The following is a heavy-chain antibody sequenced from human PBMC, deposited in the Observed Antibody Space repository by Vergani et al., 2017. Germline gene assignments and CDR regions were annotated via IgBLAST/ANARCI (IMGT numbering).Heavy chain of an antibody. CDR1: GYTFTSYA. J-gene: IGHJ6*02. Sequence: QVQLVQSGSELKKPGASVKVSCKASGYTFTSYAMNWVRQAPGQGLEWMGWINTNTGNPTYAQGFTGRFVFSLDTSVSTAYLQISSQKAEATAVYYCARVVDRAMVLYYYYYGMDVWGQGTTVTVSS. CDR2: INTNTGNP. CDR3: ARVVDRAMVLYYYYYGMDV. D-gene: IGHD5-18*01. V-gene: IGHV7-4-1*02.